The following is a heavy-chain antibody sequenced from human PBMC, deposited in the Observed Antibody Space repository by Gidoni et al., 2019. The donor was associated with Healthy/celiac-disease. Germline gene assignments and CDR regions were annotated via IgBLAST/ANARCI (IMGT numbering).Heavy chain of an antibody. D-gene: IGHD2-15*01. J-gene: IGHJ6*02. V-gene: IGHV1-69*01. CDR2: IIPIFGTA. Sequence: VKKPGSSVKVSCKASGGTFSSYAISWVRQAPGQGLEWMGGIIPIFGTANYAQKFQGRVTITADESTSTAYMELSSLRSEDTAGYYCAFRGGSGRFYYYYGMDVWGQGTTVTVSS. CDR1: GGTFSSYA. CDR3: AFRGGSGRFYYYYGMDV.